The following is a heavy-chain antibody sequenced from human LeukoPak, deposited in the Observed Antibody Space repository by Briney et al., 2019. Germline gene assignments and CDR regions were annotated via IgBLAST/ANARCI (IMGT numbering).Heavy chain of an antibody. CDR3: AREAKSIAAAGGAFDI. CDR1: GGSISSSNW. D-gene: IGHD6-13*01. Sequence: PSETLSLTCAVSGGSISSSNWWSCVRQPPGKGLQWIGEIYHSGSTNYNPSLKSRVTISVDKSKNQFSLKLSSVTAADTAVYYCAREAKSIAAAGGAFDIWGQGTMVTVSS. CDR2: IYHSGST. V-gene: IGHV4-4*02. J-gene: IGHJ3*02.